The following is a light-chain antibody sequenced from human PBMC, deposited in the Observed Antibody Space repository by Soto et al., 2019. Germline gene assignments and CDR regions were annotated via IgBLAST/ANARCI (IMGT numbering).Light chain of an antibody. CDR1: SSDVGGYNY. CDR3: SSYSSSNTPHVA. J-gene: IGLJ2*01. Sequence: QSALTQPASVSGSPGQSITISCTGTSSDVGGYNYVSWYQQHPGKAPKLMIYEVSYRPSGVSNRFSGSKSGNTASLTISGLQAEDAADYYCSSYSSSNTPHVAFGGGTKLTVL. V-gene: IGLV2-14*01. CDR2: EVS.